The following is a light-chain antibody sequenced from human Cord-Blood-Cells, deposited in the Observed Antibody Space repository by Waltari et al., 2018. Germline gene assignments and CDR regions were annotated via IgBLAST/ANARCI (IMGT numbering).Light chain of an antibody. CDR2: DVS. J-gene: IGLJ3*02. CDR3: SSYTSSSTRV. Sequence: QSALTQPASVSGSPGQSITISCTGTSSAVGGYHYVSWYQQHPGKAPKLMIYDVSNRPSWVSNRFAGSKSGNTAALTISGLQAEDEADYYCSSYTSSSTRVFGGGTKLTVL. V-gene: IGLV2-14*01. CDR1: SSAVGGYHY.